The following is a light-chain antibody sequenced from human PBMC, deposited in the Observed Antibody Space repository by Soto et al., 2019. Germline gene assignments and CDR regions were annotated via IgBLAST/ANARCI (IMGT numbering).Light chain of an antibody. CDR1: QSISTS. CDR2: DVP. Sequence: DIQLTQSPSTLSASVGDSVTITCRASQSISTSLAWYQQRPGKAPKLLKFDVPNLESGVPSRFRGSGSGTEFTLTISSLHSDDFATYYGQQYDYSRTFGQGTKVDIK. J-gene: IGKJ1*01. V-gene: IGKV1-5*01. CDR3: QQYDYSRT.